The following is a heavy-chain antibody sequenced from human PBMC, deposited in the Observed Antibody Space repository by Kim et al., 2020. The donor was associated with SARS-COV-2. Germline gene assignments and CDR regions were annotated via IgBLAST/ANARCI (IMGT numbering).Heavy chain of an antibody. Sequence: GGSLRLSCVASGFIFSNYGMQWVRQAPGKGLEWLAGISYDGREKYYGDSVKGRFTISRDRAKNTLYLQMNSLRAEYTAIYFCAKGKEVSYADPIDFWGQGTLVTVSS. CDR2: ISYDGREK. J-gene: IGHJ4*02. V-gene: IGHV3-30*18. CDR3: AKGKEVSYADPIDF. CDR1: GFIFSNYG. D-gene: IGHD3-10*01.